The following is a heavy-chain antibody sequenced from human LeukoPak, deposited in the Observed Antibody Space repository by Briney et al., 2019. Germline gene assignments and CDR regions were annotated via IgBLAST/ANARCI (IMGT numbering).Heavy chain of an antibody. Sequence: PSETLSLTCTVSGGSISSYYWSWIRQPPGKGLEWIGYIYYSGSTNYNPSLKSRVTISVDTSKTQFSLKLSSVTAADTAGYYCARENYDSSGYYYRFDYWGQGTLVTVSS. CDR1: GGSISSYY. D-gene: IGHD3-22*01. J-gene: IGHJ4*02. V-gene: IGHV4-59*01. CDR2: IYYSGST. CDR3: ARENYDSSGYYYRFDY.